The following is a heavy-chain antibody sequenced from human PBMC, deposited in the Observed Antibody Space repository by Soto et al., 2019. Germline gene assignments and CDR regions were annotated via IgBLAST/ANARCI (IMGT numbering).Heavy chain of an antibody. Sequence: GASVKVSCKASGYTFTTYAISWVRQAPGQGLEWMGWISTYTGNTGYAQKFQGRVTMTRNTSISTAYMELSSLRSEDTAVYYCARSLAEMIETYYYGMDVWGQGTTVTVSS. J-gene: IGHJ6*02. CDR1: GYTFTTYA. CDR2: ISTYTGNT. V-gene: IGHV1-8*02. CDR3: ARSLAEMIETYYYGMDV. D-gene: IGHD2-21*01.